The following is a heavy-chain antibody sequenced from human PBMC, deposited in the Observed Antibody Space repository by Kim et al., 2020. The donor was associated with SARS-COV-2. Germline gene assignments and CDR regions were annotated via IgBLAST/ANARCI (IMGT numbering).Heavy chain of an antibody. V-gene: IGHV3-48*04. CDR1: GFTFSSYS. Sequence: GGSLRLSCAASGFTFSSYSMNWVRQAPGKGLEWVSYISSSSSTIYYADSVKGRFTISRDNAKNSLYLQMNSLRAEDTAVYYCARDGGPLQLLWFGELFFDPCGQGTLVTVSS. CDR2: ISSSSSTI. CDR3: ARDGGPLQLLWFGELFFDP. J-gene: IGHJ5*02. D-gene: IGHD3-10*01.